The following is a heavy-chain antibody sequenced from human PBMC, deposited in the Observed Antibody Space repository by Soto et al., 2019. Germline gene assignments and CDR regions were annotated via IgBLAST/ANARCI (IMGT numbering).Heavy chain of an antibody. CDR2: ISSTGGYK. J-gene: IGHJ4*02. V-gene: IGHV3-11*05. D-gene: IGHD1-26*01. Sequence: QVQLVESGGGLVKPGGSLRLSCAASGFTFNDYYMTWFRQAPGKGLEWVSLISSTGGYKNYADSVKGRFTVSRDNANNSMYLQMNSLRDEDTAVYYCARIEGARLNDYWGQGTLVTVSS. CDR3: ARIEGARLNDY. CDR1: GFTFNDYY.